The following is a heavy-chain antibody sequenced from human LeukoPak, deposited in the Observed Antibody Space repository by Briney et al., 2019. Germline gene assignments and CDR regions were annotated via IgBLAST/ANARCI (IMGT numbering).Heavy chain of an antibody. CDR2: ISGGGDTT. Sequence: GGSLRLSCAASGFTFSSYAMNWVRQAPGKGLEWVSGISGGGDTTFYADSVKGRFTISRNNSKNTLYLHMNSLRAEDTAVYYCKKLRSSSSSDAFDIWGQGTMVTVSS. CDR3: KKLRSSSSSDAFDI. CDR1: GFTFSSYA. V-gene: IGHV3-23*01. J-gene: IGHJ3*02. D-gene: IGHD2-2*01.